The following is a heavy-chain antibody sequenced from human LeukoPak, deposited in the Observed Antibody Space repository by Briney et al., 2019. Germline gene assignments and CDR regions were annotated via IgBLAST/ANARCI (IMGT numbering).Heavy chain of an antibody. CDR3: ARARVDIAMFTWLNWYVDL. CDR1: GFTFSNYA. D-gene: IGHD5-18*01. CDR2: ISYDGSNK. Sequence: GGSLRLSCAASGFTFSNYAIHWVRQAPGKGLGWVAVISYDGSNKYYADSVKGRFTISRGNSKNALYLQMNSLRAEDTAVYYCARARVDIAMFTWLNWYVDLWGRGTLVTVSS. V-gene: IGHV3-30-3*01. J-gene: IGHJ2*01.